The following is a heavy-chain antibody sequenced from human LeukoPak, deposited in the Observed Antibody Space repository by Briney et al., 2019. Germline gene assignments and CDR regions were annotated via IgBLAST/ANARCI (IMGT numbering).Heavy chain of an antibody. CDR1: GGTFGSYA. CDR3: ARDEVAVAGVLDY. Sequence: SVKVSCKASGGTFGSYAISWVRQAPGQGLEWMGGIIPIFGTANYAQKFQGRVTITADESTSTAYMELSSLRSEDTAVYYCARDEVAVAGVLDYWGQGTLVTVSS. J-gene: IGHJ4*02. CDR2: IIPIFGTA. V-gene: IGHV1-69*13. D-gene: IGHD6-19*01.